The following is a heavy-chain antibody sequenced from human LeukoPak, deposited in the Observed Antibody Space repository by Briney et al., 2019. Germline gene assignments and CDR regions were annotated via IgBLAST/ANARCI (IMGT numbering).Heavy chain of an antibody. Sequence: PSETLSLTCAVSGGSISGGTHYWNWIRQHPGQGLEWIGHIYNTGSAYYNPSLMSRVSISIDTSENQFSLKLSSVTAADTAVYYCASTHCASPSCYSYYYSGLDVWGQGTTVIVSS. D-gene: IGHD2-2*01. CDR2: IYNTGSA. CDR3: ASTHCASPSCYSYYYSGLDV. CDR1: GGSISGGTHY. V-gene: IGHV4-31*11. J-gene: IGHJ6*02.